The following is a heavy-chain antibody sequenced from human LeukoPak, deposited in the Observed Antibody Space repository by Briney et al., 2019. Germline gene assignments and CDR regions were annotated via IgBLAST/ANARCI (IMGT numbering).Heavy chain of an antibody. CDR1: GGSISSGDYY. J-gene: IGHJ3*02. CDR3: ARVSDPGAFDI. V-gene: IGHV4-30-4*01. Sequence: PSETLSLTCTVSGGSISSGDYYWSWIRQPPGKGLEWIGYIYYSGSTYYNPSLKSRVTIPVDTSKNQFSLKLSSVTAADTAVYYCARVSDPGAFDIWGQGTMVTVSS. D-gene: IGHD2/OR15-2a*01. CDR2: IYYSGST.